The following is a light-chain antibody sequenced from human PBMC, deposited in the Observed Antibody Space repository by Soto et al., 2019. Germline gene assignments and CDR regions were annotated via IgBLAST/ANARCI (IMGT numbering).Light chain of an antibody. J-gene: IGKJ1*01. Sequence: EIVLTQSPGTLSLSPGERATLSCRASRSVSSSFLAWYQQKPGQAPRLLIYGASSRATGIPDRFSASGSGTDFTLTISRPEPEDFAVYYCQQYGSSPRTFGQGTKVEVK. CDR3: QQYGSSPRT. CDR2: GAS. CDR1: RSVSSSF. V-gene: IGKV3-20*01.